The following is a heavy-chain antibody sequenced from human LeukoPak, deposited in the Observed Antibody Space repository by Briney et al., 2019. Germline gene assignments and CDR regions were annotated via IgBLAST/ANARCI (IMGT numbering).Heavy chain of an antibody. Sequence: AASVKVSCKASGYTFTGYYMHWVRQAPGQGIEWMGWINPNSGGTNYAQKFQGRVTMTRDTSISTAYMELSRLRSDDTAVYYCARVGGDYGPFDYWGQGTLVTVSS. V-gene: IGHV1-2*02. D-gene: IGHD4-17*01. CDR3: ARVGGDYGPFDY. CDR1: GYTFTGYY. J-gene: IGHJ4*02. CDR2: INPNSGGT.